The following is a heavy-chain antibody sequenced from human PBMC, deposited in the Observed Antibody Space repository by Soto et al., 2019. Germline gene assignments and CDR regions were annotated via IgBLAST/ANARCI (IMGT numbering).Heavy chain of an antibody. CDR2: INPRDGST. Sequence: QVQLVHSGAEVKKPGASVKVSCEASGYSFTSYYMHWVRQAPGQGLEWMAMINPRDGSTTYAQKFQDRVTVTRDTSRSIVYMEVSSLRFHDTAVYYCARGSAVVTAVLAYWGQGTLITVSS. V-gene: IGHV1-46*01. CDR3: ARGSAVVTAVLAY. J-gene: IGHJ4*02. D-gene: IGHD2-21*02. CDR1: GYSFTSYY.